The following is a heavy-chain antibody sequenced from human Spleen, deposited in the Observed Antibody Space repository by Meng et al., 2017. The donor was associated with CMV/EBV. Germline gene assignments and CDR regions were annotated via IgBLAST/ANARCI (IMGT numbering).Heavy chain of an antibody. V-gene: IGHV4-39*07. CDR3: ARVRYSGAFDI. J-gene: IGHJ3*02. D-gene: IGHD3-9*01. CDR1: GGSINSSSYY. Sequence: SETLSLTCTVSGGSINSSSYYWGWIRQPPGKGLEWIGSIYYSGTTYYNPSLKSRVTISVDTSKNQFSLKLSSVTAADTAVYYCARVRYSGAFDIWGQGTKVTVSS. CDR2: IYYSGTT.